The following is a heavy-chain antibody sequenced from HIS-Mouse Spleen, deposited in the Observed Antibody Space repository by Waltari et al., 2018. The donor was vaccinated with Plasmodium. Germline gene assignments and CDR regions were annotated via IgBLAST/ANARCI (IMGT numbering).Heavy chain of an antibody. CDR2: INQSGST. D-gene: IGHD3-3*01. J-gene: IGHJ2*01. CDR3: ARVTSSGVYCYFDL. V-gene: IGHV4-34*01. Sequence: QVQLQPWGAGLFKPSETLSPTCAVHGVSFSGYYWNWIRQPPGKGLEWIGEINQSGSTNYNPSIKSRVTISVDTAKNQFSLKLSSVTAADTAVYYCARVTSSGVYCYFDLWGRGTLVTVSS. CDR1: GVSFSGYY.